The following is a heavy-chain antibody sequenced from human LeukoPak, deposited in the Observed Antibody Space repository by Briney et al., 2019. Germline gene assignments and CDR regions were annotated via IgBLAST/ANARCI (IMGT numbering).Heavy chain of an antibody. Sequence: GGSLRLSCAASGFMFDDSAMHWVRQAPGKGLEWVSVISDSGGLTYYADSVKGRFTISRDNSRNTLYLQMNSLRVEDTAVYYCAKDARRSSGWYFFDHWGQGTLVTVSS. V-gene: IGHV3-23*01. CDR1: GFMFDDSA. J-gene: IGHJ4*02. CDR2: ISDSGGLT. D-gene: IGHD6-19*01. CDR3: AKDARRSSGWYFFDH.